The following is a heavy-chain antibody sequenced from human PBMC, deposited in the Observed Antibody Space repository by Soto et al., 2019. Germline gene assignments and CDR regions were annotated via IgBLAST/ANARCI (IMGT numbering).Heavy chain of an antibody. Sequence: PGGSLRLSCSTSGFSFSSHVMNWVRQAPGKGLEWVSRISGSGDSPDYADSVKGRFTISRDNSKNTLYLQMNSLRAEDTAIYYSRSYFDSSVGGFDIWGQGTMVTVSS. CDR1: GFSFSSHV. CDR2: ISGSGDSP. J-gene: IGHJ3*02. D-gene: IGHD3-9*01. V-gene: IGHV3-23*01. CDR3: RSYFDSSVGGFDI.